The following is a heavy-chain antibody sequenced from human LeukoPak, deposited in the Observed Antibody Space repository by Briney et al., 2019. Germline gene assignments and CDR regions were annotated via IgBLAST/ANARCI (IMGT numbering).Heavy chain of an antibody. Sequence: PSETLSLTCAVYGGSFSGYYWSWIRQPPGKGLEWIGYIYYSGNTNYNPSLKSRVTISVDTSKNQFSLKLSSVTAADTAVYYCARDSSRHWFDPWGQGTLVTVSS. CDR3: ARDSSRHWFDP. CDR1: GGSFSGYY. D-gene: IGHD6-13*01. CDR2: IYYSGNT. J-gene: IGHJ5*02. V-gene: IGHV4-59*01.